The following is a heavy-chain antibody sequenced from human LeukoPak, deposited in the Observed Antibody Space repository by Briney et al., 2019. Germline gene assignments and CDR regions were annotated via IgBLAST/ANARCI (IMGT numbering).Heavy chain of an antibody. D-gene: IGHD2/OR15-2a*01. Sequence: GGSLRLSCAASGFTFSSYGMHWVRQAPGKGLEWVALIWYDGSNKYYADSVKGRLTISRDNSKNTLYLQMNSLRAEDTAVYYCAREGPRGNSQFDYWGQGTLVTVAS. V-gene: IGHV3-33*01. CDR3: AREGPRGNSQFDY. CDR1: GFTFSSYG. J-gene: IGHJ4*02. CDR2: IWYDGSNK.